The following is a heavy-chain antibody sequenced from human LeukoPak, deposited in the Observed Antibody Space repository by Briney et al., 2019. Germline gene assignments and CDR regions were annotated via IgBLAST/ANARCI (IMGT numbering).Heavy chain of an antibody. J-gene: IGHJ4*02. D-gene: IGHD6-13*01. CDR3: ARGRGIAL. CDR1: GFTLSNFW. CDR2: IEDDGNKK. Sequence: GGSLRLSCATSGFTLSNFWMNWVRQAPGKGLEWVANIEDDGNKKNYVDSVKGRFTISRDNVKNPIYLQMNSLRADDTAVYYCARGRGIALWGQGTLVTVSS. V-gene: IGHV3-7*01.